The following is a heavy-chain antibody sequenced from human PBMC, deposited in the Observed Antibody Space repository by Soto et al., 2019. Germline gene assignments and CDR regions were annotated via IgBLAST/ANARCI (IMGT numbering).Heavy chain of an antibody. CDR2: INHSGST. D-gene: IGHD3-22*01. Sequence: QVQLQQWGAGLLKPSETLSLTCAVYGGSFSGYYWSWIRQPPGKGLEWIGEINHSGSTNYNPSLKSRVTISVDTSKNQFSLKLSSVTAADTAVYYCARGRRGIEYYYDSSGYYRYFDYWGQGTLVTVSS. CDR1: GGSFSGYY. V-gene: IGHV4-34*01. J-gene: IGHJ4*02. CDR3: ARGRRGIEYYYDSSGYYRYFDY.